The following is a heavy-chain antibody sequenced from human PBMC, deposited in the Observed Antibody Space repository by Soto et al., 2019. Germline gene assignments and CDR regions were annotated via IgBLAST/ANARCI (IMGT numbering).Heavy chain of an antibody. CDR1: GYTFTDYY. D-gene: IGHD5-18*01. J-gene: IGHJ4*02. Sequence: QVQLVQSGAEVKKPGASLKVSCKASGYTFTDYYMPWVRQAPGQGLEWMGWINPNSGGTNYAQKFHGWVTMTRDTSISTAYMELSRLRSDDTAVYYCARQDGYSYGYYFVYWGQGTLVTVSS. CDR2: INPNSGGT. V-gene: IGHV1-2*04. CDR3: ARQDGYSYGYYFVY.